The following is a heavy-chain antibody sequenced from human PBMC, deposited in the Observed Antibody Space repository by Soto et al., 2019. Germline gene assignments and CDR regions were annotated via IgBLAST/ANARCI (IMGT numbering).Heavy chain of an antibody. Sequence: EVQLVESGGGLVRPGGSLRLSCAASGFTFSPYSMNWVRQAPGKGLEWVSSISPSSNYIYYASSVKGRFTISRDNAKNSLYLQMNSLRAEDTAVYYCARDPTIGGYFDYWGQGTLDTVSS. V-gene: IGHV3-21*01. D-gene: IGHD3-3*01. CDR1: GFTFSPYS. J-gene: IGHJ4*02. CDR2: ISPSSNYI. CDR3: ARDPTIGGYFDY.